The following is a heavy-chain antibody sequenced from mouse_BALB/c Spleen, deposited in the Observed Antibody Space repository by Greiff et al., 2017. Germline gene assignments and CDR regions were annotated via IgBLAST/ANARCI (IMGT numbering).Heavy chain of an antibody. Sequence: VKLMESGPGLVAPSQSLSITCTASGFSLTGYGVNWVRQPPGKGLEWLGMIWGDGSTDYNSALISRLSISKDNSKSQVFLKMNSLQTDDTAGYYCARDRGNYGAMDYWGQGTSVTVSS. J-gene: IGHJ4*01. V-gene: IGHV2-6-7*01. CDR3: ARDRGNYGAMDY. D-gene: IGHD2-1*01. CDR1: GFSLTGYG. CDR2: IWGDGST.